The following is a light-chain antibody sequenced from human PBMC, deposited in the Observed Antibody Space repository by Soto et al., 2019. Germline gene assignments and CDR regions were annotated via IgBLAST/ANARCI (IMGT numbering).Light chain of an antibody. CDR3: MQGTHWPRT. V-gene: IGKV2-30*01. CDR1: ESLVATDGITY. Sequence: DVVMTQSPVSLPVTLGQPASIPCRSSESLVATDGITYLNWFHQRPGQSPRRLIYNVSDRDSGVPDRFRGSGSGTDFTLRISRVEAEDVGIYYCMQGTHWPRTFGQGTKVDIK. J-gene: IGKJ1*01. CDR2: NVS.